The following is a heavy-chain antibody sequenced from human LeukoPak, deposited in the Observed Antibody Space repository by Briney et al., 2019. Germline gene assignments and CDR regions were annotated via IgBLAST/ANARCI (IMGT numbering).Heavy chain of an antibody. CDR3: AKDLLAGSGSTFDY. CDR1: GFTFSTYD. Sequence: GGSLRLSCAASGFTFSTYDMHWVRQAPGKGLEWVAFIRYDGSSKYYADSVKGRFTISRDNSKNTLYLQMNSLRAEDTAVYYCAKDLLAGSGSTFDYWGQGTLVTVSS. V-gene: IGHV3-30*02. D-gene: IGHD3-10*01. J-gene: IGHJ4*02. CDR2: IRYDGSSK.